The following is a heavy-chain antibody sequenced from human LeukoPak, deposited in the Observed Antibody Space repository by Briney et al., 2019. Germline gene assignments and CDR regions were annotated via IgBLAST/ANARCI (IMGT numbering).Heavy chain of an antibody. CDR1: GFSFSSYG. CDR3: AKDLSVVGAHDSFDV. D-gene: IGHD1-26*01. J-gene: IGHJ3*01. CDR2: ISYDGNTI. V-gene: IGHV3-30*18. Sequence: GGSLRLSCAASGFSFSSYGMHWVRQAPGKGLEWLTVISYDGNTIYYSDSVKGRFTISRDNSKNTLYLQMNSLRIEDTAVYYCAKDLSVVGAHDSFDVWGQGTMVTVFS.